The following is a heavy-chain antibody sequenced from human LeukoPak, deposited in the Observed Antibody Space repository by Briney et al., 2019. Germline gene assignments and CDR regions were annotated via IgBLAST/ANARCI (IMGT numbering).Heavy chain of an antibody. D-gene: IGHD3-22*01. CDR2: INPNSGGT. Sequence: ASVKVSCKASGYTFTGYYMHWVRQAPGQGLEWMGRINPNSGGTNYAQKFQGRVTMARDTSISTAYMELSRLRSDDTAAYYCARTGDYYDSSGYGVWGQGTLVTVSS. CDR3: ARTGDYYDSSGYGV. V-gene: IGHV1-2*06. CDR1: GYTFTGYY. J-gene: IGHJ4*02.